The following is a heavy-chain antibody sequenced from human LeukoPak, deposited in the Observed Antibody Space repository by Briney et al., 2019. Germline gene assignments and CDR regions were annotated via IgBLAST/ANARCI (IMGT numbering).Heavy chain of an antibody. Sequence: GGSLRLSCAASGFTFSSYGMHWVRQAPGKGLEWVAVIWYDGSNKYYADSVKGRFTISRDNSKNTLYLQMNSLRAEYTAVYYWGRGESGTPLFTLGGQGPLVTVS. CDR2: IWYDGSNK. CDR3: GRGESGTPLFTL. V-gene: IGHV3-33*01. CDR1: GFTFSSYG. J-gene: IGHJ4*02. D-gene: IGHD3-10*01.